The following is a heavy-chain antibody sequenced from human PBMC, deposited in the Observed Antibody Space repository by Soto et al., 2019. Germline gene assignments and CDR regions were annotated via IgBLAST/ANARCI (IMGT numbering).Heavy chain of an antibody. V-gene: IGHV3-30-3*01. CDR1: GFTFSSYA. CDR3: ARAYYDSSGYYYEAEYFQH. J-gene: IGHJ1*01. CDR2: ISYDGSNK. D-gene: IGHD3-22*01. Sequence: QVQLVESGGGVVQPGRSLRLSCAASGFTFSSYAMHWVRQAPGKGLEWVAVISYDGSNKYYADSVKGRFTISRDNSKNTLCLQMNSLRAEDTAVYYCARAYYDSSGYYYEAEYFQHWGQGTLVTVSS.